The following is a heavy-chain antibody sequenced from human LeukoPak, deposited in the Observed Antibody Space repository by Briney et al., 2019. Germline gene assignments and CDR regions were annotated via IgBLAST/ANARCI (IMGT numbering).Heavy chain of an antibody. J-gene: IGHJ3*02. CDR2: ISSSGSTI. D-gene: IGHD1-26*01. Sequence: GGSLRLSCAASGFNFSDYYMSWIRQAPGKGLEWVSYISSSGSTIYYADSVKGRFTISRDNAKNSLYLQMNSLRAEDTAVYYCASSAQWALDAFDIWGQGTMVIVSS. CDR1: GFNFSDYY. CDR3: ASSAQWALDAFDI. V-gene: IGHV3-11*04.